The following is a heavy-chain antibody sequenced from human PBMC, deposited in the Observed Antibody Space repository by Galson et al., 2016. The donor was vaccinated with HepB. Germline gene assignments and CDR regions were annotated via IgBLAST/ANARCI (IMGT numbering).Heavy chain of an antibody. V-gene: IGHV3-15*01. D-gene: IGHD3-16*02. Sequence: SLRLSCAASGFTFSNAWMSWVRQAPGKGLEWVGRIKSKTDGGTTDYAAPVKGRFTIARDDSKNTLYLQMNSLKTEDTAVYYCTTRIMITFGGVIVKDYWGQGTLVTVSS. J-gene: IGHJ4*02. CDR1: GFTFSNAW. CDR3: TTRIMITFGGVIVKDY. CDR2: IKSKTDGGTT.